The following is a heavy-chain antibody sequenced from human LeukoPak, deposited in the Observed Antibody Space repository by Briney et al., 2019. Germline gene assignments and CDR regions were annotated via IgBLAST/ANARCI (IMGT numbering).Heavy chain of an antibody. J-gene: IGHJ1*01. CDR2: IYYSGST. Sequence: SETLSLTCTVSGGSISNYYWSWIRQPPGKGLERIGYIYYSGSTNYNPSLKSRVTISVDTSKNQFSLKLSSVTAADTAVYYCARDHYYDSSGYTFRHWGQGTLVTVSS. V-gene: IGHV4-59*01. CDR3: ARDHYYDSSGYTFRH. D-gene: IGHD3-22*01. CDR1: GGSISNYY.